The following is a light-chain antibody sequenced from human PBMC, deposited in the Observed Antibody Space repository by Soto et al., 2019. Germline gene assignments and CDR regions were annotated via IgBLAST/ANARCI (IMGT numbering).Light chain of an antibody. CDR3: QQNYSTPWT. CDR2: AAS. J-gene: IGKJ1*01. Sequence: DIQMTQSPSSLSASVRDRVTITCRASQNTRGYLNWYQQKPGKAPKLLIYAASSLQSGIPSRFSGSGSETDFTLTISSLQPEDFATYYCQQNYSTPWTFGQGTKVEIK. CDR1: QNTRGY. V-gene: IGKV1-39*01.